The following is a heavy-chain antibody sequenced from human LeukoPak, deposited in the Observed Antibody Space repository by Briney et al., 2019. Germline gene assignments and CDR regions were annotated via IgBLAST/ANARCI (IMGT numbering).Heavy chain of an antibody. CDR2: IIPIFGTA. Sequence: GASVNVSYKASGGTFSSYAISWVRQAPGQGLEWMGGIIPIFGTANYAQKFQGRVTITADKSTRTTYMERSRLRSEDTAVYYCAREYPGTGSIGGPYYSGMDVWGKGTTVTVSS. J-gene: IGHJ6*04. CDR3: AREYPGTGSIGGPYYSGMDV. CDR1: GGTFSSYA. D-gene: IGHD3/OR15-3a*01. V-gene: IGHV1-69*06.